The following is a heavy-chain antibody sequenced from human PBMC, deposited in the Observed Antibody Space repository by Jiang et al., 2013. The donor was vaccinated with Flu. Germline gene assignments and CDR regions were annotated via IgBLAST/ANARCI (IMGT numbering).Heavy chain of an antibody. Sequence: GAEVKKPGESLRISCQGSGYSFSIYWIAWVRQMPGKGLEWMGRIDPSDSYTTYSPSFQGHVTISVDKSVNTAYLQWSSLKAPDSAMYYCARVWSGFYNNDYWGQGTLVTVSS. V-gene: IGHV5-10-1*01. CDR2: IDPSDSYT. D-gene: IGHD3-3*01. J-gene: IGHJ4*02. CDR3: ARVWSGFYNNDY. CDR1: GYSFSIYW.